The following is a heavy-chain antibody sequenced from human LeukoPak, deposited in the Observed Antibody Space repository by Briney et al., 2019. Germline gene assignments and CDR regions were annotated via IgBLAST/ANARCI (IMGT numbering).Heavy chain of an antibody. Sequence: SGPALVKPTQTLTLTCTFSGFSLSTSGMCVSWIRQPPGKALEWLALIDWDEDKFYRTSLKTRLTISKDTSKSQVVLTMTNMDPVDTATYYCARTIYGDYARGTIDYWGQGTLVTVSS. J-gene: IGHJ4*02. D-gene: IGHD4-17*01. CDR1: GFSLSTSGMC. CDR3: ARTIYGDYARGTIDY. CDR2: IDWDEDK. V-gene: IGHV2-70*01.